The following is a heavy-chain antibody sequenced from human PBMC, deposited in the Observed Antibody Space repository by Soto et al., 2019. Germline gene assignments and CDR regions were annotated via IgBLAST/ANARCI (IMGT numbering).Heavy chain of an antibody. CDR3: ARCASSGSLDWFDP. CDR2: IYPGDSDT. Sequence: GESLKISCKGSGYSFTNYWIGWVRQMPGKGLEWMGIIYPGDSDTRYSPSFQGQVTISADKSITTAYLQWSSLKASDTAIYYCARCASSGSLDWFDPWGQGXLVTVYS. D-gene: IGHD1-26*01. V-gene: IGHV5-51*01. CDR1: GYSFTNYW. J-gene: IGHJ5*02.